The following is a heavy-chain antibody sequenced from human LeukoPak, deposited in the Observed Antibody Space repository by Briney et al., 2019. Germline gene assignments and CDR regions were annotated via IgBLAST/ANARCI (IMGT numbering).Heavy chain of an antibody. Sequence: GGSLRLSCAASGFTFSSYGMHWVRQAPGKGLEWVAFIRYDGSNKYYADSVKGRFTISRDNSKNTLYLQMNSLRAEDTAVYYCAKDYRMRDYYDSSGYYSNYFDYWGQGTLVTVSS. CDR1: GFTFSSYG. CDR3: AKDYRMRDYYDSSGYYSNYFDY. V-gene: IGHV3-30*02. D-gene: IGHD3-22*01. CDR2: IRYDGSNK. J-gene: IGHJ4*02.